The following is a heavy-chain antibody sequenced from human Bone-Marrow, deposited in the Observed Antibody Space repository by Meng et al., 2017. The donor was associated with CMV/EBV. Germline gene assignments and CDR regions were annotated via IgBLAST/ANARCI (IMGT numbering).Heavy chain of an antibody. Sequence: GGSLRLSCAASGFTFSTYDMGWVRQAPGKGLEWVSRISGGGGRTNYADSVKGRFSISRDNSQNTLYLQMNSLRAEDTAVYYCARDSDYYDSSGYYFHFDYWGQGTLVTAPQ. CDR2: ISGGGGRT. D-gene: IGHD3-22*01. J-gene: IGHJ4*02. CDR1: GFTFSTYD. V-gene: IGHV3-23*01. CDR3: ARDSDYYDSSGYYFHFDY.